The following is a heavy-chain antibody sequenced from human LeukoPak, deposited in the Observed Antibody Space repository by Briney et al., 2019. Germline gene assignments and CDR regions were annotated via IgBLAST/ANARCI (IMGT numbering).Heavy chain of an antibody. J-gene: IGHJ4*02. D-gene: IGHD3-16*01. CDR3: ARDNDSRDPPHFDY. Sequence: SVKVSFKASGGTFNSYAISWVRPAPGQGVEWMGGIIPIFGTTNYARKFRGRVTLTADKSTRTAYMELSSLRSEDTAVYYCARDNDSRDPPHFDYWGQGTLVTVSS. V-gene: IGHV1-69*06. CDR1: GGTFNSYA. CDR2: IIPIFGTT.